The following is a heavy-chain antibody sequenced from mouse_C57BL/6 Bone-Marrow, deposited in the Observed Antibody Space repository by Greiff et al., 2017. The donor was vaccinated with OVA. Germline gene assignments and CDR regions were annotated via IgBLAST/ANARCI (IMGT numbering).Heavy chain of an antibody. J-gene: IGHJ3*01. V-gene: IGHV1-69*01. CDR3: ARGGGYYEVWFAY. CDR2: IDPSDSYT. CDR1: GYTFTSYW. D-gene: IGHD2-3*01. Sequence: QVHVKQPGAELVMPGASVKLSCKASGYTFTSYWMHWVKQRPGQGLEWIGEIDPSDSYTNYNQKFKGKSTLTVDKSSSTAYIQLSSLTSEDSAVYYCARGGGYYEVWFAYWGQGTLVTVSA.